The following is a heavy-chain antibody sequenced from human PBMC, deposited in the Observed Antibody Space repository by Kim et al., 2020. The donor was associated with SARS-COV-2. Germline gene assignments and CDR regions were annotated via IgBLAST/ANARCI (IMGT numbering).Heavy chain of an antibody. D-gene: IGHD3-16*01. Sequence: THYDASLKIRVTMSIDTSRNQFSLNLRSVTAADTAVYYCAGGGASSKYFGYWGRGTLVTVSS. CDR2: T. V-gene: IGHV4-59*09. CDR3: AGGGASSKYFGY. J-gene: IGHJ4*02.